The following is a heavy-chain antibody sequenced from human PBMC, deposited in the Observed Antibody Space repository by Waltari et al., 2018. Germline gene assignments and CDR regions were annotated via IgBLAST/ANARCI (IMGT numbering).Heavy chain of an antibody. CDR1: GGSISRYY. Sequence: QVQLQESGPGLVKPSETLSLTCTVSGGSISRYYWSWIRQPPGKGLEWIGYIYTSGSTNYNPSLKSRVTISVDTSKNQFSLKLSSVTAADTAVYYCARRYSGSYFDAFDIWGQGTMVTVSS. V-gene: IGHV4-4*09. CDR3: ARRYSGSYFDAFDI. D-gene: IGHD1-26*01. CDR2: IYTSGST. J-gene: IGHJ3*02.